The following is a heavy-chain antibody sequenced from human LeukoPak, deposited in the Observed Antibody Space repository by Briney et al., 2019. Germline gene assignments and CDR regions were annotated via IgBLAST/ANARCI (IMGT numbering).Heavy chain of an antibody. D-gene: IGHD2-2*01. V-gene: IGHV4-38-2*01. Sequence: PSETLSLTCAVSGYSISSGYYWGWIRQPPGKGLEWIGSIYHSGSTYYNPSLKSRVTISVDTSKNQFSLKLSPVTAADTAVYYCARLSVVPAAPFDYWGQGTLVTVSS. CDR3: ARLSVVPAAPFDY. J-gene: IGHJ4*02. CDR2: IYHSGST. CDR1: GYSISSGYY.